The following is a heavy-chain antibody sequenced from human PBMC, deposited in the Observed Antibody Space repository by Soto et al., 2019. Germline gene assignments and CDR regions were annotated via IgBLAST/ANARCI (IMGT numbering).Heavy chain of an antibody. CDR1: GFTFSSYG. CDR3: ANVGSDLDYYYAMDV. Sequence: QVQLVESGGGVVQPGRSLRLSCAASGFTFSSYGMHWVRQAPGKGLEWVAVISYDGSNKYYADSVKGRFTISRDNSKNTLTLNTNRLRDDESDVSYCANVGSDLDYYYAMDVWGQGTTVTVSS. J-gene: IGHJ6*02. D-gene: IGHD1-26*01. CDR2: ISYDGSNK. V-gene: IGHV3-30*18.